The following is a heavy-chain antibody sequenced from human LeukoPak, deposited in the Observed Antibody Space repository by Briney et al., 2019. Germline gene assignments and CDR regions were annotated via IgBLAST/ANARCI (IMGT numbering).Heavy chain of an antibody. CDR3: AIAAALNSPAFDI. D-gene: IGHD6-13*01. CDR2: IYHSGST. Sequence: SSETLSLTCTVSGYSISSGYYWGWIRQPPGQGLEWIGSIYHSGSTYYNPSLKSRVTISVDTSKNQFSLKLSSVTAADTAVYYCAIAAALNSPAFDIWGQGTMVTVSS. CDR1: GYSISSGYY. V-gene: IGHV4-38-2*02. J-gene: IGHJ3*02.